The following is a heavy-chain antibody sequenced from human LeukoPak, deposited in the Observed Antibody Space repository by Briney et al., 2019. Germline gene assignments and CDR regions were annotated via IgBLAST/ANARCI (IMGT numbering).Heavy chain of an antibody. D-gene: IGHD6-19*01. V-gene: IGHV3-23*01. CDR3: AKDQRSIAVAGYFDY. CDR1: GFTFSTYA. J-gene: IGHJ4*02. Sequence: GGSLRLSCAASGFTFSTYAMSWVRQAPGKGLEWVSSITGIGGITYYADSVKGRFTISRDNSKNTLYLQMNSLRAEDPAVYYCAKDQRSIAVAGYFDYWGQGTLVPVSS. CDR2: ITGIGGIT.